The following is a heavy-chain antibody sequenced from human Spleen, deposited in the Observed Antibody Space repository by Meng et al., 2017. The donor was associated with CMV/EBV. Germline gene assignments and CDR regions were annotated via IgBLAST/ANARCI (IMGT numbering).Heavy chain of an antibody. CDR1: GFTFRDYY. CDR2: ISSSGRTI. J-gene: IGHJ4*02. Sequence: GGSLRLSCAASGFTFRDYYMSWIRQAPGKGLEWVSYISSSGRTIYYADSVKGRFTISRDNAKNSLFLQMNSLRPEDTAVYYCARPTYYDFWTPSNFDSWGQGTLVTVSS. CDR3: ARPTYYDFWTPSNFDS. V-gene: IGHV3-11*04. D-gene: IGHD3-3*01.